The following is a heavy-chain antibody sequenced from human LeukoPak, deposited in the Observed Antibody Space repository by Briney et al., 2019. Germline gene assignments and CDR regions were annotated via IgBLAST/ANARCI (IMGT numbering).Heavy chain of an antibody. CDR1: GGSISSSNW. CDR3: ARGVYDFWSGYLDY. D-gene: IGHD3-3*01. CDR2: IYHSGST. V-gene: IGHV4-4*02. J-gene: IGHJ4*02. Sequence: SETLSLTCAVSGGSISSSNWWSWVRQPPGKGLEWIGEIYHSGSTNYNPSLKSRVTISVDKSKNQFSLKLSSVTAADTAVYYCARGVYDFWSGYLDYWGQGTLVTVSS.